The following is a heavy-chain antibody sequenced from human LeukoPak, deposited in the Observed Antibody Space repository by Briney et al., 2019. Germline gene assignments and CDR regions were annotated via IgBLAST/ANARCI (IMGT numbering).Heavy chain of an antibody. D-gene: IGHD3-10*01. J-gene: IGHJ4*02. CDR2: INGDGSSI. CDR1: GFTFGSYW. Sequence: QPGGSLRLSCAASGFTFGSYWMHWVRQAPGKGLVWVSRINGDGSSISYADSVKGRFTISRDNAKNTLYLQMNSLRVEDTAVYYCATKGGSGSYLFDYWGQGTLVTVSS. CDR3: ATKGGSGSYLFDY. V-gene: IGHV3-74*01.